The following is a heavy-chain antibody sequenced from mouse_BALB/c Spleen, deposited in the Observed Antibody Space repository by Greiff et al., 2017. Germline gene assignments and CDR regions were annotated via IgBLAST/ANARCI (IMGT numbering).Heavy chain of an antibody. CDR2: INPGSGGT. CDR1: GYAFTNYL. Sequence: LQESGAELVRPGTSVKVSCKASGYAFTNYLIEWVKQRPGQGLEWIGVINPGSGGTNYNEKFKGKATLTADKSSSTAYMQLSSLTSDDSAVYFCARKGLLPYYAMDYWGQGTSVTVSS. CDR3: ARKGLLPYYAMDY. J-gene: IGHJ4*01. D-gene: IGHD2-3*01. V-gene: IGHV1-54*01.